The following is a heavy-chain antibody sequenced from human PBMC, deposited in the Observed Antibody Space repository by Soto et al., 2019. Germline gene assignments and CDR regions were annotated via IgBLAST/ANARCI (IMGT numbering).Heavy chain of an antibody. D-gene: IGHD3-3*01. Sequence: GGSLRLSCAASGFTFSSYAMSWVRQAPGKGLEWVSAISGSGGSTYYADSVKGRFTISRDNSKNTLYLQMNSLRAEDTAVYYCAKDPNYDFWSGYYTPWFDPWGQGTLVTVSS. CDR3: AKDPNYDFWSGYYTPWFDP. CDR1: GFTFSSYA. J-gene: IGHJ5*02. CDR2: ISGSGGST. V-gene: IGHV3-23*01.